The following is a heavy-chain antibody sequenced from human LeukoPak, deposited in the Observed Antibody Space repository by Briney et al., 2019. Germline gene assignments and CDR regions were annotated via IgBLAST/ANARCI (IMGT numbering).Heavy chain of an antibody. J-gene: IGHJ2*01. CDR2: MNDDGSGI. Sequence: GGSLRLSCALSGLNIRNYWMHWVCQAPGKGLVWVSRMNDDGSGISYADSVKGRFTISRDHAKNTLYLQMNSLRAEDTAVYYCARETTVSREWYFDLWGRGTLVTVAS. V-gene: IGHV3-74*01. CDR3: ARETTVSREWYFDL. CDR1: GLNIRNYW. D-gene: IGHD4-17*01.